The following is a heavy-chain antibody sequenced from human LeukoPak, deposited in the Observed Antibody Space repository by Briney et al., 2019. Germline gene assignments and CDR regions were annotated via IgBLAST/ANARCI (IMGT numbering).Heavy chain of an antibody. J-gene: IGHJ6*02. CDR3: ARLGGDSYYYYYGMDV. V-gene: IGHV4-59*01. CDR2: IYYSGST. D-gene: IGHD4-17*01. CDR1: GGSISSYY. Sequence: SETLSPTCTVSGGSISSYYWSWIRQPPGKGLEWIGYIYYSGSTNYNPSLKSRVTISVDTSENQFSLKLSSVTAADTAVYYCARLGGDSYYYYYGMDVWGQGTTVTVSS.